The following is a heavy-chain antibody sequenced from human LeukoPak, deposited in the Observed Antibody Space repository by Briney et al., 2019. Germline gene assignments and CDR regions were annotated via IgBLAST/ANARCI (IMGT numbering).Heavy chain of an antibody. V-gene: IGHV4-4*07. CDR1: GGSISSYY. CDR2: IYTSGST. J-gene: IGHJ4*02. CDR3: ARAGDSSGYEYYFDY. Sequence: PSETLSLTCTVSGGSISSYYWSWIRQPAGKGLEWIGRIYTSGSTNYNPSLKSRVTMSVDMSTNQFSLKLSSVTAADTAVYYCARAGDSSGYEYYFDYWGQGTLVTVPS. D-gene: IGHD3-22*01.